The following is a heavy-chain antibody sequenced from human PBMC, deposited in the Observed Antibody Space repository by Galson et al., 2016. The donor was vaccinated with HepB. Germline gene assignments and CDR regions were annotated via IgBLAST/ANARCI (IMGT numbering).Heavy chain of an antibody. D-gene: IGHD3-3*02. CDR1: GFTFSSYG. V-gene: IGHV3-30*18. CDR3: AKDIRSEGLFGRFDY. Sequence: SLRLSCAASGFTFSSYGMHWVRQAPGKGLEWVAVISYDGSNKYYADSVKGRFTISRDNSKNTLYLQMNSLRAEDTAVYYCAKDIRSEGLFGRFDYWGQGTLVTVSS. J-gene: IGHJ4*02. CDR2: ISYDGSNK.